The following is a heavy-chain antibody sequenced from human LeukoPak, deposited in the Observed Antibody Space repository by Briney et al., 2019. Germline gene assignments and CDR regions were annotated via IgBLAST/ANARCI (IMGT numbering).Heavy chain of an antibody. CDR2: IIPILGIA. J-gene: IGHJ4*02. Sequence: SVKVSCMASGGTFSSYAISWVRQAPGQGLEWMGRIIPILGIANYAQKFQGRVTITADKSTSTAYMELSSLRSEDTAVYYCASNDIVVVPAAEDGYWGQGTLVTVSP. V-gene: IGHV1-69*04. CDR1: GGTFSSYA. CDR3: ASNDIVVVPAAEDGY. D-gene: IGHD2-2*01.